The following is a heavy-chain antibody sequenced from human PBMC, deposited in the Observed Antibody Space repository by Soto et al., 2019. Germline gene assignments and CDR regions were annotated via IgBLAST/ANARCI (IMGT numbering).Heavy chain of an antibody. V-gene: IGHV3-7*04. CDR1: ESTVSRDW. CDR2: INQDGSEK. CDR3: SGGVGEAF. D-gene: IGHD1-26*01. J-gene: IGHJ4*02. Sequence: EVHLVESGGGLVQTGGSLRLSCAIFESTVSRDWMNWVRQAPGKGLEWVAHINQDGSEKYCVDSVKGRFTISRDNAKKSLYLQMNSLRPADTAMYYCSGGVGEAFWGQGTLVTVSS.